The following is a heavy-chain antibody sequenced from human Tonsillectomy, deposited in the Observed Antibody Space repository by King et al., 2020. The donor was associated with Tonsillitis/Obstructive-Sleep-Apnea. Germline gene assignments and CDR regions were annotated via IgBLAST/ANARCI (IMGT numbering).Heavy chain of an antibody. Sequence: VQLVESGGGLVKPGGSLRLSCAASGFTFSDYHMSWIRQAPGKGLEWVSYITSSGNTIYYADSVQGRFTISRDNAKNPLYLQMNSLRAGDTAVYFCARCGGRLVTTGDVWGKGTTVTVSS. V-gene: IGHV3-11*01. CDR1: GFTFSDYH. J-gene: IGHJ6*04. CDR3: ARCGGRLVTTGDV. D-gene: IGHD1-1*01. CDR2: ITSSGNTI.